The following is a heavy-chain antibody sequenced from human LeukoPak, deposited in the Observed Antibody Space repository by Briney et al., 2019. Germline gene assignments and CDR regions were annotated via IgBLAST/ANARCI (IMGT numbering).Heavy chain of an antibody. D-gene: IGHD5-12*01. V-gene: IGHV3-15*01. Sequence: GGSLRLSCAASGLTFSSQWMSWVRQAPGMGLEWVGRSKNTADGGTTDYAAPVKGRFTISRDDSKSTLYLRMNSLKTEDTAVYFCTTAKWLLKYWGQGTLVTVSS. CDR3: TTAKWLLKY. CDR1: GLTFSSQW. CDR2: SKNTADGGTT. J-gene: IGHJ4*02.